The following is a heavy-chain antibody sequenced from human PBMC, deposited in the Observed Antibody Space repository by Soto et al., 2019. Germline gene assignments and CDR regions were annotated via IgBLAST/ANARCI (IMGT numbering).Heavy chain of an antibody. Sequence: QVQLVESGGGVVQPGRSLRLSCAASGFSFSSYGMHWVRQAPGKGLERVAMISYDGTDEYYADSVKGRFTISRDNSKNAVYLQMNSLRAEDTAVYYCAKQESEWNDHFDYWGQGTLVTVSS. CDR1: GFSFSSYG. CDR2: ISYDGTDE. D-gene: IGHD1-1*01. CDR3: AKQESEWNDHFDY. J-gene: IGHJ4*02. V-gene: IGHV3-30*18.